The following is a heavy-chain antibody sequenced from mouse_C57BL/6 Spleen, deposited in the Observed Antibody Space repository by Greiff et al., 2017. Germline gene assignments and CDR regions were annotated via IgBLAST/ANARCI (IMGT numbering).Heavy chain of an antibody. V-gene: IGHV1-18*01. J-gene: IGHJ4*01. CDR3: SRSERIYYGNYYAIDY. D-gene: IGHD2-1*01. CDR2: INPNNGGT. CDR1: GYTFTDYN. Sequence: EVQLQQSGPELVKPGASVKIPCKASGYTFTDYNMDWVKQSHGKSLEWIGEINPNNGGTIYNQKFKGKATLTVDKSSSSAYMELRSLTSEDTAVYYCSRSERIYYGNYYAIDYWGQGTSVTVSS.